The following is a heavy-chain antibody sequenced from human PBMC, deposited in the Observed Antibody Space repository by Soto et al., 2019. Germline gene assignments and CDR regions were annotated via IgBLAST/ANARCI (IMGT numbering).Heavy chain of an antibody. V-gene: IGHV3-23*01. Sequence: GGSLRLSCAASGFTFSSYAMSWVRQAPGKGLEWVSAISGSGGSTYYADSVKGRFTISRDNSKNTLYLQMNSLRAEDTAVYYCEKSWVDCSGGSCYTFDSWGPGTLVTVSS. CDR1: GFTFSSYA. D-gene: IGHD2-15*01. CDR2: ISGSGGST. CDR3: EKSWVDCSGGSCYTFDS. J-gene: IGHJ4*02.